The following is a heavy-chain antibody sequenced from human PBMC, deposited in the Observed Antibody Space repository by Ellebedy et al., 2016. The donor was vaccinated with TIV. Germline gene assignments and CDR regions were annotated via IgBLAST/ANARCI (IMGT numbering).Heavy chain of an antibody. D-gene: IGHD3-22*01. V-gene: IGHV5-10-1*01. CDR3: ARAGRYYDSSGYTHYYYYGMDV. CDR2: IDPSDSYT. CDR1: GYTFTSYW. Sequence: GESLKISCKGSGYTFTSYWITWVRQMPGKGLEWMGRIDPSDSYTNYSPSFQGHVTISADKSISTAYLQWSSLKASDTAMYYCARAGRYYDSSGYTHYYYYGMDVWGQGTTVTVSS. J-gene: IGHJ6*02.